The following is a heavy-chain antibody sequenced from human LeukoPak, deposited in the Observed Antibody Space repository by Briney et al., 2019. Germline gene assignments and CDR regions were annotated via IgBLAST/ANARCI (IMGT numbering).Heavy chain of an antibody. CDR1: GFTFSVSV. CDR2: IRNDGGTV. Sequence: GGSLRLSCAASGFTFSVSVMHWVRQAPGKGLEWVAVIRNDGGTVYYADLAKGRFTISSDNSENTLYLQLHSLRGEDTAVYYCAKEGGAGGNSPDHWGQGTLVTVSS. CDR3: AKEGGAGGNSPDH. V-gene: IGHV3-30-3*01. D-gene: IGHD4-23*01. J-gene: IGHJ4*02.